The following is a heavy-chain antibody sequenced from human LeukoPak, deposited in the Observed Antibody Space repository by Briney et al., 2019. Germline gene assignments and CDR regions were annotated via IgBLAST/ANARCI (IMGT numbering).Heavy chain of an antibody. CDR1: GYTFTSYD. CDR3: ARGIYPNYDILTGYYGPPDY. V-gene: IGHV1-8*01. Sequence: GASVKVSCKASGYTFTSYDINWVRQATGQGLEWMGWMNPNSGNTGYAQKFQGRVTMTRNTSISTAYMELSSLRSEDTAVYYCARGIYPNYDILTGYYGPPDYWGQGTLVTVSS. J-gene: IGHJ4*02. D-gene: IGHD3-9*01. CDR2: MNPNSGNT.